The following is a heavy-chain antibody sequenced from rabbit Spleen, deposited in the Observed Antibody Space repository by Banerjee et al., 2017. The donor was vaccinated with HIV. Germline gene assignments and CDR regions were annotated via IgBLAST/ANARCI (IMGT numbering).Heavy chain of an antibody. Sequence: QSLEESGGDLVQPGASLTLTCKASGLDFSSSHYMCWVRQAPGKGLEWIACIWVGVGGTTYYASWAKGRFTISKTSSTTVTLQMTSLTAADTATYFCARDLVAVIGWNFYLWGQGTLVTVS. CDR2: IWVGVGGTT. J-gene: IGHJ4*01. CDR3: ARDLVAVIGWNFYL. V-gene: IGHV1S40*01. D-gene: IGHD1-1*01. CDR1: GLDFSSSHY.